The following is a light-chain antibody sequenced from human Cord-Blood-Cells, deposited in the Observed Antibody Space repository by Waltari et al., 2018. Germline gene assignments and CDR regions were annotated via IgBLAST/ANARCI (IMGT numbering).Light chain of an antibody. V-gene: IGLV2-23*01. CDR3: CSYAGSSTYV. Sequence: QSALTQPASVSGSPGPSITISCTGTSRDVGSYNLVSWYQQNPGKAPKLMSYEGSKWPSGVSNRFSGSKSGNTASLTISGLQAEDEADYYCCSYAGSSTYVFGTGTKVTVL. J-gene: IGLJ1*01. CDR1: SRDVGSYNL. CDR2: EGS.